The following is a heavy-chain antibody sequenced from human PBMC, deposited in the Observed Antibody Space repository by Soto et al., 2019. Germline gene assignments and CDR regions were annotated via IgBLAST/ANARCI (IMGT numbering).Heavy chain of an antibody. CDR2: IWYDGSNK. D-gene: IGHD3-3*01. J-gene: IGHJ4*02. Sequence: PGGSLRLSCAASGFTFSSYGMHWVRQAPGKGLEWVAVIWYDGSNKYYADSVKGRFTISRDNSKNTLYLQMNSLRAEDTAVYYCATLPFWSGYNNWGQGTLVTVSS. CDR3: ATLPFWSGYNN. V-gene: IGHV3-33*08. CDR1: GFTFSSYG.